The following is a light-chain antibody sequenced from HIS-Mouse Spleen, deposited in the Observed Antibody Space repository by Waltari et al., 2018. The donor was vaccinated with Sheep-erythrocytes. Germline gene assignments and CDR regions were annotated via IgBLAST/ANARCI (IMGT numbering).Light chain of an antibody. V-gene: IGLV3-19*01. Sequence: SSELTQDPAVSVALGQTVRITCQGDSLRSYYASWFQQKPGQAPVLVIYQDSKRPSGIPERFSGSNSGNTATLTISGTQPMDEADYYCQAWDSSTVFGGGTKLTVL. J-gene: IGLJ2*01. CDR2: QDS. CDR3: QAWDSSTV. CDR1: SLRSYY.